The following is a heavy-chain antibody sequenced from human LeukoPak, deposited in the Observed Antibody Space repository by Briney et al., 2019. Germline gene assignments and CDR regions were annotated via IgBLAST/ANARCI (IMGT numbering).Heavy chain of an antibody. D-gene: IGHD3-22*01. CDR3: VKGSYYESSGHYYFDY. V-gene: IGHV3-21*04. CDR1: GFTFSSYS. J-gene: IGHJ4*02. CDR2: ISSSSSYI. Sequence: GGSLRLSCAASGFTFSSYSMNWVRQAPGKGLEWVSSISSSSSYIYYADSVKGRFTVSRDNSKNTLYLQMDSLRAEDTAVNYCVKGSYYESSGHYYFDYWGQGTLVTVSS.